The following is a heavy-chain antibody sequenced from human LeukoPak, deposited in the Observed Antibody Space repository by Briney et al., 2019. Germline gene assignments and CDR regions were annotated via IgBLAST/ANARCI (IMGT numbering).Heavy chain of an antibody. CDR3: ARGAGYVFDY. Sequence: GGSLRLSCAASGFIFSTYEINWVRQAPGKGLEWVSCISTSGDTTYYADSVEGRFTVSRDNAKNSLFMQMNCLRAEDTGIYYCARGAGYVFDYWGQGTLVAISS. CDR2: ISTSGDTT. V-gene: IGHV3-48*03. CDR1: GFIFSTYE. J-gene: IGHJ4*02. D-gene: IGHD2-15*01.